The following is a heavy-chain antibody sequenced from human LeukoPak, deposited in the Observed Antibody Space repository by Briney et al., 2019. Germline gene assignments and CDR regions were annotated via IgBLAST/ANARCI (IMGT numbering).Heavy chain of an antibody. D-gene: IGHD3-16*02. Sequence: SETLSLTCTVSGGSISSYYWSWIRQPPGKGLEWIGYIYYSGSTYYNPSLKSRVTISVDTSKNQFSLKLSSVTAADTAVYYCARPRIDPQLSMYYFDYWGQGTLVTVSS. CDR2: IYYSGST. J-gene: IGHJ4*02. CDR1: GGSISSYY. V-gene: IGHV4-59*08. CDR3: ARPRIDPQLSMYYFDY.